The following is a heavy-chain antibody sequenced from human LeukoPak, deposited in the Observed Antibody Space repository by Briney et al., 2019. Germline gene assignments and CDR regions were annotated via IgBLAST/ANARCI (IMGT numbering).Heavy chain of an antibody. D-gene: IGHD6-19*01. V-gene: IGHV3-23*01. CDR2: ISGSGGST. CDR3: AKGSIGQWLALWYFDY. CDR1: GGSISSYY. Sequence: PSETLSLTCTVSGGSISSYYWSWVRQAPGKGLEWVSAISGSGGSTYYADSVKGRFTISRDNSKNTLYLQMNSLRAEDTAVYYCAKGSIGQWLALWYFDYWGQGTLVTVSS. J-gene: IGHJ4*02.